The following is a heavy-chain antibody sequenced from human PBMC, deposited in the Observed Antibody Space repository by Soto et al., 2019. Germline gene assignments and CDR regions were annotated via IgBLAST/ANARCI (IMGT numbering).Heavy chain of an antibody. CDR1: GYTFTSYG. J-gene: IGHJ5*02. Sequence: QVQLVQSGAEVKKPGASVKVSCKASGYTFTSYGISWVRQAPGQGLVWMGWISAYNGKTKYAQKFQGRVTMTKDTSTSKAYMELRSLRSDDTAVYYCAFTIFGVVILDPWGQGTLVTVSS. D-gene: IGHD3-3*01. CDR3: AFTIFGVVILDP. CDR2: ISAYNGKT. V-gene: IGHV1-18*01.